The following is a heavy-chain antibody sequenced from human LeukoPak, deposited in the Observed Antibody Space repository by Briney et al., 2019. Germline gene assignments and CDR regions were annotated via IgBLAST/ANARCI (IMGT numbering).Heavy chain of an antibody. CDR3: AKGHYDYVWGSYRPQYYFDY. J-gene: IGHJ4*02. D-gene: IGHD3-16*02. Sequence: PGGSLRLSCAASGFTFDDYAMHWVRQAPGKGLEWVSLISGDGGSTYYADSVKGRFTISRDNSKNSLYLQMNSLRTEDTALYYCAKGHYDYVWGSYRPQYYFDYWGQGTLVTVSS. V-gene: IGHV3-43*02. CDR2: ISGDGGST. CDR1: GFTFDDYA.